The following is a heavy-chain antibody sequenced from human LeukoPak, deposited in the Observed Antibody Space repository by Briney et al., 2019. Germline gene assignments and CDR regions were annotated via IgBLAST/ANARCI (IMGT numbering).Heavy chain of an antibody. CDR3: GLSTTRATTRTIDY. V-gene: IGHV4-34*01. D-gene: IGHD4-17*01. Sequence: SETLPLTCAVYGGSFSVYYWSWIRQPPGKGLEWIGEVSRGGSTKYSPSLKSRVTISLDTSNNQVSLKLSPVTAADTAMYYCGLSTTRATTRTIDYWGQGTLVTVSS. CDR2: VSRGGST. J-gene: IGHJ4*02. CDR1: GGSFSVYY.